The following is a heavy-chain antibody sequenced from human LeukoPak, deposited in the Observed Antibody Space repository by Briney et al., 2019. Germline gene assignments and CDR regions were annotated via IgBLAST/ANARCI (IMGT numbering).Heavy chain of an antibody. V-gene: IGHV5-51*01. D-gene: IGHD1-1*01. Sequence: GESLKISCKGSGYSFSNYWIGWVRQMPGKGLEWMGIIYPGDSDTRYSPSFQGQVTISADKSISTAYLQWSSLKASDTAMYARGYSSVYWGQGTLVTVSS. CDR1: GYSFSNYW. CDR3: GYSSVY. CDR2: IYPGDSDT. J-gene: IGHJ4*02.